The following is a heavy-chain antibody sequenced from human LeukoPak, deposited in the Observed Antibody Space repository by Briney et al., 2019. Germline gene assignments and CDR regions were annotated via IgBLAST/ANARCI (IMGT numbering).Heavy chain of an antibody. CDR3: ARHPMYSPSPAYFDF. CDR1: GGSISSSSYY. CDR2: IFYSVRT. V-gene: IGHV4-39*01. J-gene: IGHJ4*02. D-gene: IGHD6-13*01. Sequence: SETLSLTCTVSGGSISSSSYYWGWIPQPPEKGPDWIGGIFYSVRTYYSPSLKSRVTISVDTSKNQFSMRLTYVTAADTAVYYCARHPMYSPSPAYFDFWGQGTLVTVSS.